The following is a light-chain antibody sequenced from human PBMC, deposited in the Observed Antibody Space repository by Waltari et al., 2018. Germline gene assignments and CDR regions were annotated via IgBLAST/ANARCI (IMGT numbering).Light chain of an antibody. Sequence: EIVLTQSPATLSLSPGERATLSCRASQSISNYLAWYQQKPGQAPRLLICDASSRATGIPGRFSGSGSGTDFTPTISSLEPEDFAVYYCQQRSDWPPFFGGGTKVEIK. CDR1: QSISNY. J-gene: IGKJ4*01. CDR2: DAS. CDR3: QQRSDWPPF. V-gene: IGKV3-11*01.